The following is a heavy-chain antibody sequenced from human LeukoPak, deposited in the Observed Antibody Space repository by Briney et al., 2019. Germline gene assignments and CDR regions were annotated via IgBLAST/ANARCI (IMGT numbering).Heavy chain of an antibody. Sequence: SQTLSLTCAISGDSVSSNGVAWIWIRQSPSRGLEWLGRTYFRSMWYNEYALSVKSRVTINPDTSKNRFSLQLNSVTPEDTAVYYCARQRGAFDYWGQGTLVTVSS. J-gene: IGHJ4*02. V-gene: IGHV6-1*01. CDR2: TYFRSMWYN. CDR3: ARQRGAFDY. CDR1: GDSVSSNGVA. D-gene: IGHD1-26*01.